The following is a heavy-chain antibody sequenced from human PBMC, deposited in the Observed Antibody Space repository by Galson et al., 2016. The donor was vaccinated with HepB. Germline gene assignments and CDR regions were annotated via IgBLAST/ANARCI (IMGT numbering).Heavy chain of an antibody. CDR2: FDFHTGWT. Sequence: SLRLSCAASGFSFSTYTMGWFRQAPGKGLEWVSTFDFHTGWTLYADTVQGLFTISRDTSKNTLHLQMNSLRVEDTAIYYFSKSYSGGSPYRAFDFRGQGTVVTVSP. CDR1: GFSFSTYT. V-gene: IGHV3-23*01. D-gene: IGHD2-15*01. J-gene: IGHJ3*01. CDR3: SKSYSGGSPYRAFDF.